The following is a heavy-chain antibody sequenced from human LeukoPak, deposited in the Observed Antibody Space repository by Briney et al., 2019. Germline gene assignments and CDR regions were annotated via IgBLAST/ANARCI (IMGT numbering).Heavy chain of an antibody. CDR1: GYTFTGYY. CDR3: ARDTLTVDYYYDSSGYAY. D-gene: IGHD3-22*01. CDR2: INPNSGGT. Sequence: ASVKASCKASGYTFTGYYMHWVRQAPGQGLEWMGWINPNSGGTNYAQKLQGRVTMTTDTSTSTAYMELRSLRSDDTAVYYCARDTLTVDYYYDSSGYAYWGQGTLVTVSS. V-gene: IGHV1-2*02. J-gene: IGHJ4*02.